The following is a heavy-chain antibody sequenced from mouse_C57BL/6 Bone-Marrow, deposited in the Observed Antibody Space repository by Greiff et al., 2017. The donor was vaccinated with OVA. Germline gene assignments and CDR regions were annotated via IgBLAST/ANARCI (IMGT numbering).Heavy chain of an antibody. CDR2: ISSGGSYT. V-gene: IGHV5-6*02. J-gene: IGHJ3*01. D-gene: IGHD2-4*01. Sequence: DVMLVESGGDLVKPGGSLKLSCAASGFTFSSYGMSWVRQTPDKRLEWVATISSGGSYTYYPDSVKGRFTISRDNAKNTLYLQMSSLKSEDTAMYYCARLGLRRWFAYWGQGTLVTVSA. CDR1: GFTFSSYG. CDR3: ARLGLRRWFAY.